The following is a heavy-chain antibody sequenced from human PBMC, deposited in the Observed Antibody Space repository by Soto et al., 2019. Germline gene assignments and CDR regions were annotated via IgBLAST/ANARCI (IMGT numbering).Heavy chain of an antibody. V-gene: IGHV4-39*01. CDR1: GGSISSSSYY. CDR2: IYYSGST. CDR3: AIHPYYYGSGSYYYYMDV. D-gene: IGHD3-10*01. Sequence: SETLSLTCTVSGGSISSSSYYWGWIRQPPGKGLEWIGSIYYSGSTYYNPSLKSRVTISVDTSKNQFSLKLSSVTAADTAVYYCAIHPYYYGSGSYYYYMDVWGKGTTVTVSS. J-gene: IGHJ6*03.